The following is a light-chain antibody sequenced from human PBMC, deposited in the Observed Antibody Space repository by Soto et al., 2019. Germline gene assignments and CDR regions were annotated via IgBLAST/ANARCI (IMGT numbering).Light chain of an antibody. V-gene: IGKV3D-15*01. Sequence: TQSPATLSLSPGERATLSCRASENVRTIVDWYEPKPGQAPRLLIYGASNRATNIPARFSGSRSGTDFTLTITNLQSEDSAVYYCHKYNPSSRGTFGPATKVEIK. CDR2: GAS. CDR3: HKYNPSSRGT. J-gene: IGKJ3*01. CDR1: ENVRTI.